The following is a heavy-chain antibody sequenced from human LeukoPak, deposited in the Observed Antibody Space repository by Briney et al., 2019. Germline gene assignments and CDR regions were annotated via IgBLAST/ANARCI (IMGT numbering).Heavy chain of an antibody. CDR1: GFTFSSYW. V-gene: IGHV3-7*01. CDR2: TKPDGSEK. D-gene: IGHD6-19*01. CDR3: AREMQWLANFDY. Sequence: GGSLRLSCAASGFTFSSYWMSWVRQAPGKGPEWVANTKPDGSEKDYVDSVKGRFTISRDNAKNSLYLQMNSLRAEDTAVYYCAREMQWLANFDYWGQGTLVTVSS. J-gene: IGHJ4*02.